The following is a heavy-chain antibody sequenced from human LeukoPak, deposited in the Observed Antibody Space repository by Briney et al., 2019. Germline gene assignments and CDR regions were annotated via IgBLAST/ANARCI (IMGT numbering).Heavy chain of an antibody. D-gene: IGHD3-22*01. CDR1: GGSISSYY. V-gene: IGHV4-59*01. J-gene: IGHJ4*02. CDR2: IYYSGST. Sequence: SETLSLTCTVSGGSISSYYWSWIRLPPGKGLGWIGYIYYSGSTNYNPSLRSRVTISVDTSKNQFSLKLSSVTAADTAVYYCARSSESYDSSGYYSYYFDYWGQGTLVTVSS. CDR3: ARSSESYDSSGYYSYYFDY.